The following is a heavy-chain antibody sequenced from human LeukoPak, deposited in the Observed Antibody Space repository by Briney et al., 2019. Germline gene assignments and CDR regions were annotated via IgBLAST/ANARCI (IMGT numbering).Heavy chain of an antibody. Sequence: GGSLRLSCAASGFTFSSYGMHWVRQAPGKGLEWVAFIRYDGSNKYYADSVKGRFTISRDNSKNTLYLQMNSLRAEDTAVYYCAKREWFGELLPSFDYWGQGTLVTVSS. CDR2: IRYDGSNK. CDR3: AKREWFGELLPSFDY. J-gene: IGHJ4*02. CDR1: GFTFSSYG. V-gene: IGHV3-30*02. D-gene: IGHD3-10*01.